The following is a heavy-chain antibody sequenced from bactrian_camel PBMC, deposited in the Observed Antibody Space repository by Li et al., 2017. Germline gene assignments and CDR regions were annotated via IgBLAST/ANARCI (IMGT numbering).Heavy chain of an antibody. CDR1: GFTFSAAT. Sequence: VQLVESGGGLVQPGGSLRLSCAASGFTFSAATMNWARQAPGKGLEWVSTINSGGGSTSYAGSVKGRFTISRDNAKDTLYLQMNSLKIEDTAVYYCALGSSRQATMTARGKGTQVTVS. J-gene: IGHJ4*01. V-gene: IGHV3S40*01. D-gene: IGHD3*01. CDR2: INSGGGST.